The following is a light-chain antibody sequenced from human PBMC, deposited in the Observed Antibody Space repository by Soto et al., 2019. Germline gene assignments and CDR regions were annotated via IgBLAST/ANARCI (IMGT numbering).Light chain of an antibody. Sequence: DIQMTQSPSSLSTSVGERVTITCRASQSISSYLNWYQQKPGKAPKLLIYAASSLQSGVPSRFSGSGSGTDFTLTISSLQPEDFAPHYCQQSYSTLVTFGQGTKLEIK. CDR3: QQSYSTLVT. CDR1: QSISSY. CDR2: AAS. V-gene: IGKV1-39*01. J-gene: IGKJ2*01.